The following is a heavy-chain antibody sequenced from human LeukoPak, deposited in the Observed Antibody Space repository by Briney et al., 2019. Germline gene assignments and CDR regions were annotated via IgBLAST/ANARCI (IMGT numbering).Heavy chain of an antibody. CDR1: GFTFSSYS. D-gene: IGHD2-2*01. J-gene: IGHJ4*02. Sequence: PGGSLRLSCAASGFTFSSYSMNWVRQAPGKGLEWVSYISSSSSTIYFADSVKGRFTISRDNAKNSLYLQMNSLRAEDTAVYYCARSLWPSLVPTTLPFDYWGQGTLVTVSS. CDR3: ARSLWPSLVPTTLPFDY. CDR2: ISSSSSTI. V-gene: IGHV3-48*04.